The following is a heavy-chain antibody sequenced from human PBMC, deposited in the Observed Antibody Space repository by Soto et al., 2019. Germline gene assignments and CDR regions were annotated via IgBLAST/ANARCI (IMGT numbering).Heavy chain of an antibody. CDR2: IYYSGST. J-gene: IGHJ4*02. CDR3: ARSFTIFGVVPDY. Sequence: QLQLQESGPGLVKPSETLSLTCTVSGGSISSSSYYWGWIRQPPGKGLEWIGSIYYSGSTYYNPSLKSRVTIAVDTSKNQFSLKLSSVTAADTAVYYCARSFTIFGVVPDYWGQGTLVTVSS. CDR1: GGSISSSSYY. V-gene: IGHV4-39*01. D-gene: IGHD3-3*01.